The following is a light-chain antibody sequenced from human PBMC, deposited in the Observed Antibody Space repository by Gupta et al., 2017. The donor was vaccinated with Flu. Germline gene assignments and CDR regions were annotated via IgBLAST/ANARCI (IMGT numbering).Light chain of an antibody. CDR3: QQRSSWPT. J-gene: IGKJ5*01. V-gene: IGKV3-11*01. CDR1: QSVTRY. CDR2: DAS. Sequence: SPATLSLSPGERATLTCRASQSVTRYLAWYQQKPGQAPRLLIFDASNRATGIPARFSGSGSGXEFTLTXDSLEPEDFAVYYCQQRSSWPTFGXGTRLEIK.